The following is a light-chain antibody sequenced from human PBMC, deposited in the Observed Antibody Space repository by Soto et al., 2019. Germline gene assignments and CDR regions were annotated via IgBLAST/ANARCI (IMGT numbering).Light chain of an antibody. CDR2: AAS. Sequence: IQLTQSPSSLSASIGDRVTITCRASQSINSYLAWYQQKPGKAPELLIDAASTLQSGVPSRFSGSGSGTDFTLPISSLQPEDFATYYCQQLKRYPLSFGGGTKVEIK. CDR3: QQLKRYPLS. V-gene: IGKV1-9*01. CDR1: QSINSY. J-gene: IGKJ4*01.